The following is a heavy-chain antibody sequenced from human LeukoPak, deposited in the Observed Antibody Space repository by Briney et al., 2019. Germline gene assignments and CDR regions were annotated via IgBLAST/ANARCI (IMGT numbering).Heavy chain of an antibody. CDR2: ISSSSSTI. V-gene: IGHV3-48*04. CDR1: GFTFSSYS. D-gene: IGHD3-22*01. Sequence: GGSLRLSCAASGFTFSSYSMNWVRQAPGKGLEWVSYISSSSSTIYYADSVKGRFTISRDNAKNSLYLQMNSLRAEDTAVYYCAREVVPWYYDSSGYYSGGYWGQGTLVTVSS. CDR3: AREVVPWYYDSSGYYSGGY. J-gene: IGHJ4*02.